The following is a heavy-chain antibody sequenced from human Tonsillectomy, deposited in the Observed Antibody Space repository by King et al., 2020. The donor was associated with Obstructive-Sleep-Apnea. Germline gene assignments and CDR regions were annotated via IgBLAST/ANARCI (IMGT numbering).Heavy chain of an antibody. CDR1: GYNFTTYW. D-gene: IGHD6-6*01. CDR3: ARHPALGNNLVPVDT. V-gene: IGHV5-51*01. CDR2: IYPGDSVT. J-gene: IGHJ5*02. Sequence: VQLVESRPEAKKPGESLKISCKTSGYNFTTYWIGWVRQKPGKGLEWMGIIYPGDSVTRYGPSFQGHVTISADKSISTAFLQWSSLTASDSAMYYCARHPALGNNLVPVDTWGQGTLVTVSS.